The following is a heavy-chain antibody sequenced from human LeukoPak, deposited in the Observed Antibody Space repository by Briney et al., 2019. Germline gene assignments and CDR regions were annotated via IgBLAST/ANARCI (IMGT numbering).Heavy chain of an antibody. V-gene: IGHV3-66*01. CDR1: GFTFSTHS. Sequence: GGSLRLSCAAFGFTFSTHSMSWVRQAPGKRLEWVSVIYSGGSTYYADSVKGRFTISRDNSKNTLYLQMNSLRAEDTAVYYCARGDSGYYSPYFDYWGQGTLVTVSS. J-gene: IGHJ4*02. D-gene: IGHD3-22*01. CDR2: IYSGGST. CDR3: ARGDSGYYSPYFDY.